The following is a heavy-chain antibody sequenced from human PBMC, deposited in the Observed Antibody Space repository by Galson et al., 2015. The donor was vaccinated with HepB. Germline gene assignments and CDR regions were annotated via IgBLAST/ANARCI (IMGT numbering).Heavy chain of an antibody. CDR2: IYYSGST. J-gene: IGHJ3*02. CDR1: GGSISSYY. V-gene: IGHV4-59*01. CDR3: AREAEWFGRGAFDI. D-gene: IGHD3-10*01. Sequence: ETLSLTCTVSGGSISSYYWSWIRQPPGKGLEWIGYIYYSGSTNYNPSLKSRVTISVDTSKNQFSLKLSSVTAADTAVYYCAREAEWFGRGAFDIWGQGTMVTVSS.